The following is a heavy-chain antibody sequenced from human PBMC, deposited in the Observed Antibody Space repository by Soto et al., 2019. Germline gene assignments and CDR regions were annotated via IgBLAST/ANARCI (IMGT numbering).Heavy chain of an antibody. CDR1: GGTFSSYA. V-gene: IGHV1-69*06. CDR3: ARIDSHRGPYYGSGSTQYYYYGMDV. J-gene: IGHJ6*02. Sequence: SVKVSCKASGGTFSSYAISWVRQAPGQGLEWMGGIIPIFGTANYAQKFQGRVTITADKSTSTAYMELSRLRSEDTAVYYCARIDSHRGPYYGSGSTQYYYYGMDVWGQGTTVTVSS. CDR2: IIPIFGTA. D-gene: IGHD3-10*01.